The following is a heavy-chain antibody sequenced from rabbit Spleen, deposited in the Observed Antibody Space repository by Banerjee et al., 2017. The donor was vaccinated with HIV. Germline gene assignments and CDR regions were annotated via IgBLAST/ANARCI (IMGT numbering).Heavy chain of an antibody. CDR1: GFSFSSSYW. J-gene: IGHJ6*01. Sequence: QSLEESGGDLVKPGASLTLTCTASGFSFSSSYWICWVRQAPGKGLEWIACIHAGSSGSTYSATWAKGRFTCSKTSSTTVTLQMTSLTVADTATYFCARDTSSSFSSYGMDLWGPGTLVTVS. CDR2: IHAGSSGST. V-gene: IGHV1S40*01. D-gene: IGHD1-1*01. CDR3: ARDTSSSFSSYGMDL.